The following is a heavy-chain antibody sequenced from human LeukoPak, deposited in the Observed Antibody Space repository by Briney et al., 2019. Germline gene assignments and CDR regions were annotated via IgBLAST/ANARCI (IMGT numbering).Heavy chain of an antibody. J-gene: IGHJ4*02. CDR2: IIPIFGTA. CDR1: VGTFSIYA. Sequence: GASVTVSYKASVGTFSIYAISWVRQAPGQGLEGMGRIIPIFGTANYAQKFQGRVTITADKSTSTAYMELSSLRSEDTAVYYCARVEVDDSSGYPPHWGQGTLVTVSS. D-gene: IGHD3-22*01. V-gene: IGHV1-69*06. CDR3: ARVEVDDSSGYPPH.